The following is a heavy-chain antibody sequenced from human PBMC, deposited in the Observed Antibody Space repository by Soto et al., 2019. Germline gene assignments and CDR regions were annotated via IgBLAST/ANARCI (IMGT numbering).Heavy chain of an antibody. D-gene: IGHD3-10*01. Sequence: QVQLVQSGAEVKEPGSSVKVSCKASGGTFSSYTISWVRQAPGQGLEWMGRIIPILGIAHYAQKFQGRVTITADKSTSTAYMELSSLCSEDTAVYYCARTVRGVIEPGYYYYYYMAVWGKGTTVTVSS. CDR3: ARTVRGVIEPGYYYYYYMAV. CDR1: GGTFSSYT. J-gene: IGHJ6*03. CDR2: IIPILGIA. V-gene: IGHV1-69*02.